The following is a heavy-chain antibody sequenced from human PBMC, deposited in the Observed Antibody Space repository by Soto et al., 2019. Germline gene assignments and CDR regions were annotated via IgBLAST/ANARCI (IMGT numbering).Heavy chain of an antibody. Sequence: EVQLVESGGGLVQPGGSLRLACAASGLTFSSYWMHWVRQAPGKGLVWVSRINSDGSSTNYADSLKGRFTISRDNAKNTLDLQMTSLRAEDTAVYYCARSYTVTTDYWVQGTMVTVSS. D-gene: IGHD4-17*01. CDR3: ARSYTVTTDY. CDR1: GLTFSSYW. V-gene: IGHV3-74*01. CDR2: INSDGSST. J-gene: IGHJ4*02.